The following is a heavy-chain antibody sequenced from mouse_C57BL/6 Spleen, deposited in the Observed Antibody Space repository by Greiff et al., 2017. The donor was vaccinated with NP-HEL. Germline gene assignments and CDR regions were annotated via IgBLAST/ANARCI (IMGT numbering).Heavy chain of an antibody. J-gene: IGHJ2*01. CDR1: GYTFTSYW. Sequence: QVHVKQPGAELVKPGASVKMSCKASGYTFTSYWITWVKQRPGQGLEWIGDIYPGSGSTNYNEKFKSKATLTVDTSSSTAYMQLSSLTSEDSAVYYCARERDRGDFDYWGQGTTLTVSS. D-gene: IGHD3-1*01. CDR2: IYPGSGST. CDR3: ARERDRGDFDY. V-gene: IGHV1-55*01.